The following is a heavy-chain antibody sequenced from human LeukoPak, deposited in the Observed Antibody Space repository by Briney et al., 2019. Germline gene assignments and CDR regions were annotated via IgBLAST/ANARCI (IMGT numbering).Heavy chain of an antibody. CDR2: INHSGST. J-gene: IGHJ6*02. Sequence: SETLSLTCAVYGGSFSGYYWSWIRQPPGKGLEWIGEINHSGSTNYNPSLKSRVTISVDTSKNQFSLELSSVTAADTAVYYCARIWAVAGTGYGMDVWGQGTTVTVSS. V-gene: IGHV4-34*01. CDR1: GGSFSGYY. CDR3: ARIWAVAGTGYGMDV. D-gene: IGHD6-19*01.